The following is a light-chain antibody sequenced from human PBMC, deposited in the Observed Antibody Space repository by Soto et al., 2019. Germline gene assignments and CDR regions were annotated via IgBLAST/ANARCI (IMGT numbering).Light chain of an antibody. CDR1: QSVDIN. J-gene: IGKJ4*01. V-gene: IGKV3-20*01. CDR3: QQYGSSPS. Sequence: EIVLTQSPATLSVSPGERVTLSCRASQSVDINLAWYQQKPGQAPRLLIYGASTRATGIPARFSGSGSGTDFTLTISRLEPEDFAVYYCQQYGSSPSFGGGTKVDNK. CDR2: GAS.